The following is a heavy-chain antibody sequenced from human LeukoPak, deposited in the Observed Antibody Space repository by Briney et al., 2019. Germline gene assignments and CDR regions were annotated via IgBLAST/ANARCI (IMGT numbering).Heavy chain of an antibody. Sequence: ASVKVSCKASGGTFISYAISWVRQAPGQGLEWMGGIIPIFGTANYAQKFQGRVTITADESTSTACMELSSLRSEDTAVYYCASRDGYNYGPFDYWGQGTLVTVSS. J-gene: IGHJ4*02. CDR2: IIPIFGTA. CDR3: ASRDGYNYGPFDY. D-gene: IGHD5-24*01. CDR1: GGTFISYA. V-gene: IGHV1-69*13.